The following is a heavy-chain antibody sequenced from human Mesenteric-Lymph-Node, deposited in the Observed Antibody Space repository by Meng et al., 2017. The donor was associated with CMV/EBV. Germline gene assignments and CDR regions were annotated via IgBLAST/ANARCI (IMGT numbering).Heavy chain of an antibody. J-gene: IGHJ4*02. Sequence: GGSLRLSCAASGFALSDYYMRWIRQAPGKGLEWVSYSTSDGFIYYADSVKGRFTVSRDNAQNSLDLQMNNLSPEDTAMYYCARFASVGYWGRGTLVTVSS. CDR2: STSDGFI. CDR1: GFALSDYY. D-gene: IGHD3-16*01. V-gene: IGHV3-11*01. CDR3: ARFASVGY.